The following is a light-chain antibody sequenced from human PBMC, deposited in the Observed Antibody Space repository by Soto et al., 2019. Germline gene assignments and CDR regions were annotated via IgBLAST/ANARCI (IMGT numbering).Light chain of an antibody. CDR3: QQYGSSLPT. J-gene: IGKJ5*01. CDR1: QSVSSSY. CDR2: GAS. V-gene: IGKV3-20*01. Sequence: EIVLTQSPGTLSLSPGERATLSCRASQSVSSSYLAWYQQKPGQAPRLLIYGASSRATGIPYRFSGSGSGTDFTLTISRLEPEDFAVYYCQQYGSSLPTFGQGTRLEIK.